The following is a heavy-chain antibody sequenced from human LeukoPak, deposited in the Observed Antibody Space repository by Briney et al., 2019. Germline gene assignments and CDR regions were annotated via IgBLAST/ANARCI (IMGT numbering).Heavy chain of an antibody. CDR3: AKSLWGAAAGSFDY. D-gene: IGHD6-13*01. CDR2: ISGSGGST. J-gene: IGHJ4*02. V-gene: IGHV3-23*01. CDR1: GFTFSSYA. Sequence: PGGSLRLSCAASGFTFSSYAMSWVRPALGKGLEWGSPISGSGGSTYYADSVKGRFTISRDNSKNTLYLQMNSLRAEDTAVYYCAKSLWGAAAGSFDYWGQGTLVTVSS.